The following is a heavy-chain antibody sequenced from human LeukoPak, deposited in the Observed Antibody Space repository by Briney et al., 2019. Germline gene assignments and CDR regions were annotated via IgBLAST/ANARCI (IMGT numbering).Heavy chain of an antibody. CDR1: GGSFSGYY. D-gene: IGHD6-13*01. V-gene: IGHV4-34*01. CDR2: INHSGST. Sequence: SETLSLTCAVYGGSFSGYYWSWIRQPPGKGLEWIGEINHSGSTNYNPSLKSRVTISVDTSKNQFSLKLSSVTAADTAVYYCARGRAYSSSWYEYWRRWFDHWGQGTLVTVSS. CDR3: ARGRAYSSSWYEYWRRWFDH. J-gene: IGHJ5*02.